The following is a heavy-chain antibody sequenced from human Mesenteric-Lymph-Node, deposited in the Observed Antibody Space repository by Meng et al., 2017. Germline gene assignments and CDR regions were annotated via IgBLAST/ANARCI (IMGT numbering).Heavy chain of an antibody. CDR2: IIPIFGTA. CDR3: ARGRTINGYCSGGSCYDAGHYYYYGMDV. Sequence: SVKVSCKASGGTFSSYAISWVRQAPGQGLEWMGGIIPIFGTANYAQKFQGRVTITADESTSTAYMELSSLRSEDKAVYYCARGRTINGYCSGGSCYDAGHYYYYGMDVWGQGTTVTVSS. CDR1: GGTFSSYA. V-gene: IGHV1-69*13. J-gene: IGHJ6*02. D-gene: IGHD2-15*01.